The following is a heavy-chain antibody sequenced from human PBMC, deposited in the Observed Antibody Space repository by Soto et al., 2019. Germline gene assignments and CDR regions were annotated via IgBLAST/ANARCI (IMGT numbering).Heavy chain of an antibody. J-gene: IGHJ5*02. D-gene: IGHD6-19*01. CDR1: GGSISSGDYY. Sequence: SETLSLTCTVSGGSISSGDYYWSWIRQPPGKGLEWIGYIYYSGSTYYNPSLKSRVTISVDTSKNQFSLKLSSVTAADTAVYYCAMRPGIAVAGTHWFDPWGQGTLVTVSS. CDR3: AMRPGIAVAGTHWFDP. V-gene: IGHV4-30-4*01. CDR2: IYYSGST.